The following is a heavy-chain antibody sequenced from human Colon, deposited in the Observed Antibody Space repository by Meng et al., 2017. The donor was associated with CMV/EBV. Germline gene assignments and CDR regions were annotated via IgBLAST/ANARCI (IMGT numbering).Heavy chain of an antibody. CDR2: IAPYNGIT. V-gene: IGHV1-18*01. J-gene: IGHJ6*02. Sequence: ASVKVSCKASGYDFTNYGVSWVRHAPGQGLEWMAWIAPYNGITNYAQKFQGRVTLTTDISTSTAYLEVKSLRSDDTAVYYCARAYCSSPSCYMWPQYFYYYSMDVWGQGTTVTVSS. D-gene: IGHD2-2*02. CDR1: GYDFTNYG. CDR3: ARAYCSSPSCYMWPQYFYYYSMDV.